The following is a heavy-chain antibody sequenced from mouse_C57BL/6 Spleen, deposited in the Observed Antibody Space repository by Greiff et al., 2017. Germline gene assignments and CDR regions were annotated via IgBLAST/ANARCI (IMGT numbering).Heavy chain of an antibody. J-gene: IGHJ4*01. V-gene: IGHV3-6*01. CDR3: ARGGWLLQGAMDY. Sequence: EVQLQQSGPGLVKPSQSLSLTCSVTGYSITSGYYWNWIRQFPGNKLEWMGYISYDGSNNYNPSLKNRISITRDTSKNQFFLKLNSVTTEDTATYYCARGGWLLQGAMDYWGQGASVTVSS. D-gene: IGHD2-3*01. CDR1: GYSITSGYY. CDR2: ISYDGSN.